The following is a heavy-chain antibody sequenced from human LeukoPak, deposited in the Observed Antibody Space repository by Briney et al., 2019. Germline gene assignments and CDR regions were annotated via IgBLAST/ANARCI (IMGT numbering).Heavy chain of an antibody. CDR1: GFTFSSYV. CDR2: ISYDGSNK. D-gene: IGHD2-15*01. Sequence: GGSLRLSCAASGFTFSSYVMHWVRQAPGKGLEWVAVISYDGSNKYYADSVKGRFTISRDNSKNTLYLQMNSLRAEDTAVYYCARDPQYCSGGSCYSEGFDYWGQGTLVTVSS. V-gene: IGHV3-30-3*01. CDR3: ARDPQYCSGGSCYSEGFDY. J-gene: IGHJ4*02.